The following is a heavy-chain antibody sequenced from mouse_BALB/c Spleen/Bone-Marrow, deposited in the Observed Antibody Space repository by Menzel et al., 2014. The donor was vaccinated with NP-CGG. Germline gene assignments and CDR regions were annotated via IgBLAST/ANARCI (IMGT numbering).Heavy chain of an antibody. J-gene: IGHJ2*01. CDR1: GYTFTNYW. CDR3: ARGGNYGY. Sequence: VQLQQSGAELVKPGASVKLSCKTSGYTFTNYWIQWVKQRPGQGLGWTGEIFPGIGTTYYNEKFKGKATLTIDTSPSTAYMQLSSLTSEDSAVYFCARGGNYGYWGQGTTLTVSS. V-gene: IGHV1S132*01. D-gene: IGHD2-1*01. CDR2: IFPGIGTT.